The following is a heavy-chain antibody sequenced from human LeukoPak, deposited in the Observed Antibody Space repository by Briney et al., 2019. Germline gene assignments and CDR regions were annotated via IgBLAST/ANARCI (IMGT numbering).Heavy chain of an antibody. V-gene: IGHV3-30*02. D-gene: IGHD6-19*01. CDR1: GFTFSSYG. CDR3: AKAAGYSSGWSDYYFDY. J-gene: IGHJ4*02. Sequence: PGGSLRLSCAASGFTFSSYGMHWVRQAPGKGLEWVAFIRYDGSNKYCADSVKGRFTISRDNSKNTLYLQMNSLRAEDTAVYYCAKAAGYSSGWSDYYFDYWGQGTLVTVSS. CDR2: IRYDGSNK.